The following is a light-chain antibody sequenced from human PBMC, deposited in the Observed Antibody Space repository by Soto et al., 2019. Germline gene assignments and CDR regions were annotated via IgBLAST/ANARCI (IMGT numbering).Light chain of an antibody. CDR3: LQHNTYPRT. CDR1: QGIRND. Sequence: DIQTTQSPSSLSAYVGDRSTFTCRASQGIRNDLGLYQQRLGKENKRMIYAAFTLQPGVPSRFSGSGSGTAFNLTISSLQPADFATYYCLQHNTYPRTFGQGTKVDI. J-gene: IGKJ1*01. CDR2: AAF. V-gene: IGKV1-17*01.